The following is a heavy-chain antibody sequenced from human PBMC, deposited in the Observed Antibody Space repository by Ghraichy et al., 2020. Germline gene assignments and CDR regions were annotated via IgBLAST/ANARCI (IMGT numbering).Heavy chain of an antibody. D-gene: IGHD3-16*01. V-gene: IGHV4-59*08. CDR1: SGSMSPYY. CDR3: ARHLGVSFDS. CDR2: IHFTGFT. Sequence: SQTLSLTCIVSSGSMSPYYWSWIRQSPQKGLEWIGYIHFTGFTTYNSPLKSRVTMSLDTSKKQFSLKLRSVTAADTAVYYCARHLGVSFDSWGQGTLVTVSS. J-gene: IGHJ5*01.